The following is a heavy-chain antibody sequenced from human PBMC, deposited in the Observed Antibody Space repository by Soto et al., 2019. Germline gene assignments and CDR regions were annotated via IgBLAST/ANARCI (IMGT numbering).Heavy chain of an antibody. CDR1: GGSVNYFY. V-gene: IGHV4-59*02. CDR3: GRGVFGSGSNYFDY. D-gene: IGHD3-10*01. CDR2: IYYSGST. J-gene: IGHJ4*02. Sequence: SETLSLTCTVSGGSVNYFYWYWIRQPPGKGMEWIGHIYYSGSTNYNPSLKSRVTISVDTSQNQFSLKLSSVTAADTAVYFCGRGVFGSGSNYFDYWGQGALVTAPQ.